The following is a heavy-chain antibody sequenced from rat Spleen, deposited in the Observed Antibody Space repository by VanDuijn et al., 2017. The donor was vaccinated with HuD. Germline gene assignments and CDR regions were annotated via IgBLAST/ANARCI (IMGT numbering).Heavy chain of an antibody. V-gene: IGHV2-63*01. D-gene: IGHD1-4*01. CDR2: MRYNGDT. CDR3: VREANSPGITFDY. Sequence: QVQLKESGPGLVQPSQTLSLTCTVSGFSLTSYSVHWVRQPPGKGLEWMGRMRYNGDTSYNSALKSRLSISRDTSKNQVFLEMNSLQTEDTATYYCVREANSPGITFDYWGQGVMVTVSS. J-gene: IGHJ2*01. CDR1: GFSLTSYS.